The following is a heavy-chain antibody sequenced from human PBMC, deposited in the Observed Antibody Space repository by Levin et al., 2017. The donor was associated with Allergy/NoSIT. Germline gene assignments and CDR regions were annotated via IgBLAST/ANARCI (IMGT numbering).Heavy chain of an antibody. CDR1: GGSISDDSYY. J-gene: IGHJ6*02. V-gene: IGHV4-39*07. CDR2: IYYDGSA. CDR3: AGEPNSPYYYHYGLDV. D-gene: IGHD2/OR15-2a*01. Sequence: ESLKISCTVSGGSISDDSYYWAWVRQPPGKGLEWIGSIYYDGSAYYNPSLKTRLTISVDTSKNQFSLRFNSVTAADTAVYYCAGEPNSPYYYHYGLDVWGQGTTVTVSS.